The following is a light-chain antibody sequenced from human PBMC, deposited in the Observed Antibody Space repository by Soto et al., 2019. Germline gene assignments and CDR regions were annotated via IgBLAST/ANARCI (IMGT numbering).Light chain of an antibody. CDR2: GAS. Sequence: EMVVKPSTGTLCLSTGERATLSCRACQSVTSTYLAWYQQKPGQAPRLLIYGASTRVTGIPDRFSGSGSATVFTLPISRLEHEDFAVYYCQQYGSSPPCTFGPGTKVDIK. CDR3: QQYGSSPPCT. J-gene: IGKJ3*01. CDR1: QSVTSTY. V-gene: IGKV3-20*01.